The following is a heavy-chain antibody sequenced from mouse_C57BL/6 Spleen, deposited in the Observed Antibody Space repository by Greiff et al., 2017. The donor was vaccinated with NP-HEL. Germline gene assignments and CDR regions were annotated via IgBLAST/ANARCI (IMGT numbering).Heavy chain of an antibody. D-gene: IGHD2-4*01. J-gene: IGHJ3*01. V-gene: IGHV5-4*01. CDR2: ISDGGSYT. CDR1: GFTFSSYA. Sequence: EVQLVESGGGLVKPGGSLKLSCAASGFTFSSYAMSWVRQTPEKRLEWVATISDGGSYTYYPDNVKGRFTISRDNAKNNLYLQMSHLKSEDTAMYYCARAIYYDYAIAYWGQGTLVTVSA. CDR3: ARAIYYDYAIAY.